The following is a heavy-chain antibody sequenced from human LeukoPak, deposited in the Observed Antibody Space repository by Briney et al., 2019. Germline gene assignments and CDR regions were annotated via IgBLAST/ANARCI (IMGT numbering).Heavy chain of an antibody. CDR1: GFTVSSNY. V-gene: IGHV3-66*01. CDR3: ARSPYYYDSSGYPALCFDY. Sequence: GGSLRLSCAASGFTVSSNYMSWVRQAPGKGLEWVSVNYSGGSTYYADSVKGRFTISRDNSKNTLYLQMNSLRAEDTAVYYCARSPYYYDSSGYPALCFDYWGQGTLVTVSS. J-gene: IGHJ4*02. CDR2: NYSGGST. D-gene: IGHD3-22*01.